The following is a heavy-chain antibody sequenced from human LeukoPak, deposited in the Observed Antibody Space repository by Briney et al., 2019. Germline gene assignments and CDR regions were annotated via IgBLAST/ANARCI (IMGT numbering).Heavy chain of an antibody. Sequence: GGSLRLSCAASGFTVSSNYMSWVRQAPGKGLEWVSVIYSGGSTYYADSVKGRFTVSRDNSKNTLYLQMNSLRAEDTAVYYCARAVGKAAGTLGYWGQGTLVTVSS. J-gene: IGHJ4*02. CDR2: IYSGGST. V-gene: IGHV3-53*01. D-gene: IGHD6-13*01. CDR1: GFTVSSNY. CDR3: ARAVGKAAGTLGY.